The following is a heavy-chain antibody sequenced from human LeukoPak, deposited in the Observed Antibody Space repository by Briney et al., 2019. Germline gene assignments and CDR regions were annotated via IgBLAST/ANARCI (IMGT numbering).Heavy chain of an antibody. CDR1: GFTFSFYD. CDR3: TTALRYFDWLSC. D-gene: IGHD3-9*01. CDR2: IKSKTDGGTT. J-gene: IGHJ4*02. Sequence: GGSLRLSCSASGFTFSFYDMRWVRQAPGKGLEWVGRIKSKTDGGTTDYAAPVKGRFTISRDDSKNTLYLQMNSLKTEDTAVYYCTTALRYFDWLSCWGQGTLVTVSS. V-gene: IGHV3-15*01.